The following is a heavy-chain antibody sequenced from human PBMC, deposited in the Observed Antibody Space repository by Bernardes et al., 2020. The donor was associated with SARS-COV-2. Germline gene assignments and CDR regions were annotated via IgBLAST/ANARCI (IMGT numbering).Heavy chain of an antibody. D-gene: IGHD5-18*01. V-gene: IGHV4-59*01. CDR1: GGSISTYY. CDR2: IHYSGIT. J-gene: IGHJ5*02. CDR3: ARDEDTYGLFDP. Sequence: SETLSLTCTVSGGSISTYYWNWIRQPPGKELEWIGYIHYSGITKYNPSLKSRVTMSVDSSRNHFSLKLSAVTAADTAVYFCARDEDTYGLFDPWGQGTLVTVSS.